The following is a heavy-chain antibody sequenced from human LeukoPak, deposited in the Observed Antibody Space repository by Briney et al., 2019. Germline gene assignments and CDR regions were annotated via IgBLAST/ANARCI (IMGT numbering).Heavy chain of an antibody. J-gene: IGHJ4*02. CDR3: ALATSDYFDY. V-gene: IGHV4-39*07. Sequence: SETLSLTCTVSGGSISSSSYYWGWIRQPPGKGLEWIGSIYYSGSTYYNPSLKSRVTISVDRSKNQFSLKLSSVTAADTAVYYCALATSDYFDYWGQGTLVTVSS. CDR1: GGSISSSSYY. CDR2: IYYSGST.